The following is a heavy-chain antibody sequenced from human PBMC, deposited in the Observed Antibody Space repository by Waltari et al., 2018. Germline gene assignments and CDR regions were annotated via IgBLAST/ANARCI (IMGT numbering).Heavy chain of an antibody. Sequence: QVQLQESGPGLVKPSETPSLTCTVSGGSISSHYWSWIRQPPGKGLEWIGYIYYSGSTNYNPSLKSRVTISVDTSKNQFSLKLSSVTAADTAVYYCARDARGVARDWFDPWGQGTLVTVSS. CDR2: IYYSGST. CDR3: ARDARGVARDWFDP. CDR1: GGSISSHY. D-gene: IGHD2-15*01. V-gene: IGHV4-59*11. J-gene: IGHJ5*02.